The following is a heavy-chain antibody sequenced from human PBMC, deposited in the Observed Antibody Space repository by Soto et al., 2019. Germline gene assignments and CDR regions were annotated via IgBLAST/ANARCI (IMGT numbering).Heavy chain of an antibody. CDR2: SSAHNGNT. CDR1: GYAFTTYG. CDR3: ARGRYGDY. V-gene: IGHV1-18*01. D-gene: IGHD1-1*01. Sequence: QVHLVQAGAEVKKPGASVKVSCKGSGYAFTTYGITWVRQAPGQGLEWMGWSSAHNGNTNYAQKLQGRVPETRDTSTRTAYMELRSLRADDSAVYYCARGRYGDYWGQGALVTVSS. J-gene: IGHJ4*02.